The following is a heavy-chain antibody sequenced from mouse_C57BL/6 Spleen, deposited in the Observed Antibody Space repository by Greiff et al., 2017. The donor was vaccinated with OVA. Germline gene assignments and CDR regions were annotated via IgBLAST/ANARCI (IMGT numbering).Heavy chain of an antibody. D-gene: IGHD2-5*01. CDR1: GFTFSSYA. Sequence: EVKLVESGGGLVKPGGSLKLSCAASGFTFSSYAMSWVRQTPEKRLEWVATISDGGSYTYYPDNVKGRFTISRDNAKNNLYLQMSHLKSEDTAMYDCASAYYSKRGYFDVWGTGTTVTVSS. V-gene: IGHV5-4*03. CDR3: ASAYYSKRGYFDV. CDR2: ISDGGSYT. J-gene: IGHJ1*03.